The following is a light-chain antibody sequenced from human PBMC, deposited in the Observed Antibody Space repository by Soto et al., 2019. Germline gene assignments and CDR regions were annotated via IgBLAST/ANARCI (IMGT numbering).Light chain of an antibody. Sequence: QAVVTQPPSVSGAPGQRVTIPCTGSSSNIGAGFDLHWYQQLPGTAPKVLIYRYTNRPSGVPDRFSGSKSGTSASLDITGLQAEDEADYYCHSYDSSLSGWVFGGGTQLTVL. CDR3: HSYDSSLSGWV. CDR2: RYT. V-gene: IGLV1-40*01. J-gene: IGLJ3*02. CDR1: SSNIGAGFD.